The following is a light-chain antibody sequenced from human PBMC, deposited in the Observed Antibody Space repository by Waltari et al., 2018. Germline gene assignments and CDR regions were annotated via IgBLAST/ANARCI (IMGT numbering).Light chain of an antibody. V-gene: IGKV3-20*01. J-gene: IGKJ1*01. CDR2: DAS. Sequence: EIVLTQSPGTLSLSPGERATLSCRASQSVGRYLAWYKQQHGQAPRLLIYDASTRATGLPDRFSGGGSGTDFSLTISRLEPEDFAVYYCQMYVRLPVTFGQGTKVEI. CDR1: QSVGRY. CDR3: QMYVRLPVT.